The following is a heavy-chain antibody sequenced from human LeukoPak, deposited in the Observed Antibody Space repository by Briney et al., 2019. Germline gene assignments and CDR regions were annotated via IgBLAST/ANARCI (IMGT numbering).Heavy chain of an antibody. Sequence: GGSLRLSCAASGFTFSSYSMNWVRQAPGKGLEWVSYISSSSSTIYYADSVKGRFTIYRDNAKNSLYLQMNSLRDEDTAVYYCASVNSGGSCYGRICAFDIWGQGTMVTVSS. V-gene: IGHV3-48*02. CDR3: ASVNSGGSCYGRICAFDI. CDR2: ISSSSSTI. CDR1: GFTFSSYS. D-gene: IGHD2-15*01. J-gene: IGHJ3*02.